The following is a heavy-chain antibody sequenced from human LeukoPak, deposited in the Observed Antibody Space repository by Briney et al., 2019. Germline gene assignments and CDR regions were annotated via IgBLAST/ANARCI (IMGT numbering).Heavy chain of an antibody. Sequence: GGSLRLSCAASGFTFSTYWMHWVRQAPGKGLEWVSAISGSGGSTYYADSVKGRFTISRDNSKNTLYLQMNSLRAEDTAVYYCAKGTEDSSGYFQYYYCYGMDVWGQGTTVTVSS. V-gene: IGHV3-23*01. CDR2: ISGSGGST. D-gene: IGHD3-22*01. CDR1: GFTFSTYW. CDR3: AKGTEDSSGYFQYYYCYGMDV. J-gene: IGHJ6*02.